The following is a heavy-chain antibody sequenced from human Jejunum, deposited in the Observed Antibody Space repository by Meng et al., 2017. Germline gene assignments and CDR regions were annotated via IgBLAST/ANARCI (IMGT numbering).Heavy chain of an antibody. CDR1: GFTFSSYE. CDR2: IGRSGTTI. V-gene: IGHV3-48*03. D-gene: IGHD1-26*01. J-gene: IGHJ3*01. Sequence: GGSLRLSCAASGFTFSSYEMNWVRQAPGKGLEWVSNIGRSGTTIYYADSAKGRFTISRDNAKNSLYLQMNSLRAEDTAVYYCARKRWELLDGFDVWGQGTLVTVSS. CDR3: ARKRWELLDGFDV.